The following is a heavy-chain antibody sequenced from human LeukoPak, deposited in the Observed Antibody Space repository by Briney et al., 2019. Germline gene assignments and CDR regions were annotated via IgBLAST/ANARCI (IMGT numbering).Heavy chain of an antibody. V-gene: IGHV3-30*02. J-gene: IGHJ4*02. CDR2: IRYDGSNK. CDR1: GFTFSAYG. Sequence: PGGSLRLSCAASGFTFSAYGMQWVRQAPGKGLEWVAFIRYDGSNKYYADSVKGRFTISRDNSKNTLYLQMNSLRAEDTAVYYCAKVGADYGGNSRYASTLVYFDYWGQGTLVTVSS. CDR3: AKVGADYGGNSRYASTLVYFDY. D-gene: IGHD4-23*01.